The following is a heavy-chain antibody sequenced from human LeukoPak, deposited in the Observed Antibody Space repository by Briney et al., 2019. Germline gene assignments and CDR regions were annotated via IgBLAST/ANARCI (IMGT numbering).Heavy chain of an antibody. Sequence: GTSVKVSCKASGFTFTSSAMQWVRQARGQRLEWIRWIVVGSGNTNYAQKFQERVTITRDMSTSTAYMELSSLRSEDTAVYYCAADNIAAAGTPFDYWGQGTLVTVSS. CDR2: IVVGSGNT. V-gene: IGHV1-58*02. CDR1: GFTFTSSA. CDR3: AADNIAAAGTPFDY. J-gene: IGHJ4*02. D-gene: IGHD6-13*01.